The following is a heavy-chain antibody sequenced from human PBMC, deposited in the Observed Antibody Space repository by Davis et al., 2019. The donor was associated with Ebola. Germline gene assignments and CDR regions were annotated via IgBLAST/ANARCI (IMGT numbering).Heavy chain of an antibody. Sequence: SLKISCAASGFTFDDYAMHWVRQAPGKGLEWVSGISWNSGSIGYADSVKGRFTISRDKAKNSLILQMNSLRVEDTALYYCARVSGRGGSGMDVWGQGTTVTVSS. CDR2: ISWNSGSI. CDR3: ARVSGRGGSGMDV. J-gene: IGHJ6*02. CDR1: GFTFDDYA. V-gene: IGHV3-9*01. D-gene: IGHD3-10*01.